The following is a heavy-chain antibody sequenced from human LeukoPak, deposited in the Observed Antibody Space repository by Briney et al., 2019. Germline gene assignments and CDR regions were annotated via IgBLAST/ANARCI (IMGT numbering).Heavy chain of an antibody. Sequence: SETLSLTCTVSGGSISNYYWSWIRQPPGKGLEWIGYINYIGSTSYNPSLKSRVTLSVDASKNQFSLKLSSVTAADTAVYYCVRLNGGNWGQGTLVTVSS. D-gene: IGHD1-1*01. CDR1: GGSISNYY. CDR3: VRLNGGN. J-gene: IGHJ4*02. V-gene: IGHV4-59*08. CDR2: INYIGST.